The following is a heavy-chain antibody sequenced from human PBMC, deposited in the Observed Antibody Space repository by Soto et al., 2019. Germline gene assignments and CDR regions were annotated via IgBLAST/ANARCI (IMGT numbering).Heavy chain of an antibody. CDR2: ISAYNGNT. D-gene: IGHD2-2*01. J-gene: IGHJ3*02. CDR3: AREYCSSTSCVDAFDI. Sequence: QVQLVQSGAEVKKPGASVKVSCKASGYTFTSYGISWVRQAPGQGLEWMGWISAYNGNTNYAQKLQGRVTMTTDTSTSTGDMELRSLRSDDTAVYYCAREYCSSTSCVDAFDIWGQGTMVTVSS. V-gene: IGHV1-18*01. CDR1: GYTFTSYG.